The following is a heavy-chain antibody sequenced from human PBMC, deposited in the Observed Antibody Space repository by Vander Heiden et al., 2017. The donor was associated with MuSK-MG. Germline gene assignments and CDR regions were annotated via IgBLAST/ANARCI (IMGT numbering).Heavy chain of an antibody. CDR3: AASLEDSSASGWYFDL. J-gene: IGHJ2*01. Sequence: QMQLVQSGPEVKKPGTSVKVSCKASGFTFTSSAVQWVRQARGQRLEWIGWIVVGSGNTNYAQKFQERVTITRDMSTSTADMERSSMRSEEKAVYYCAASLEDSSASGWYFDLWGRGTMVTVYS. CDR1: GFTFTSSA. D-gene: IGHD6-6*01. CDR2: IVVGSGNT. V-gene: IGHV1-58*01.